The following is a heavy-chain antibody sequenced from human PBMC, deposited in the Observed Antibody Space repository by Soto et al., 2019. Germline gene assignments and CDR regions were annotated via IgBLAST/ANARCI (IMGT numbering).Heavy chain of an antibody. V-gene: IGHV1-3*01. Sequence: ASVKVSCKASGYTFTSYAMHWVRQAPGQRLEWMGWINAGNGNTKYSQKFQGRVTITRDTSASTAYMELSSLRSEDTAVYYCAGDLVAGRVWFDPWGQGTLVTVSS. CDR1: GYTFTSYA. CDR2: INAGNGNT. J-gene: IGHJ5*02. CDR3: AGDLVAGRVWFDP. D-gene: IGHD6-19*01.